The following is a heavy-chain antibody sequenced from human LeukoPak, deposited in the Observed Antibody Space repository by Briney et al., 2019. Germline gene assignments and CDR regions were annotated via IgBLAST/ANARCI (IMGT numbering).Heavy chain of an antibody. CDR1: GFTFSSYA. J-gene: IGHJ1*01. CDR2: ISGSGGST. CDR3: AKERYYYDSSGYERGRYFQH. V-gene: IGHV3-23*01. Sequence: GGSLRLSCAASGFTFSSYAMSWVRQAPGKGLEWVSAISGSGGSTYYADSVKGRFTISRDNSKNTLHLQMNSLRAEDTAVYYCAKERYYYDSSGYERGRYFQHWGQGTLVTVSS. D-gene: IGHD3-22*01.